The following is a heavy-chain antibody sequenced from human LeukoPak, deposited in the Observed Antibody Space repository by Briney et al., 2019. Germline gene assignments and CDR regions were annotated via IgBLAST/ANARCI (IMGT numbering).Heavy chain of an antibody. V-gene: IGHV4-34*01. J-gene: IGHJ4*02. D-gene: IGHD3-9*01. CDR1: GGSFSGYY. CDR3: ARGPPLRYFDWSYYFDY. Sequence: SETLSLTCAVYGGSFSGYYWSWIRQPPGKGLEWNGEINHSGSTNYNPSLKSRVTISVDTSKNQFSLKLSSVTAADTAVYYCARGPPLRYFDWSYYFDYWGQGTLVTVSS. CDR2: INHSGST.